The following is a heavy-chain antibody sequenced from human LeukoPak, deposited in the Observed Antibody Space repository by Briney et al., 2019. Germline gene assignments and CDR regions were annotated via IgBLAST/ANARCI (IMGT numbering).Heavy chain of an antibody. Sequence: KPGGSLRLSCVASGFTFSSYSMNWVRQAPGKGLEWVSSISSSSSYKYYTDSVKGRFTISRDNAKNSLYLQMNSLRAEDTAVYYCASQGDPGEFDYWGQGTLVTVSS. J-gene: IGHJ4*02. CDR1: GFTFSSYS. CDR2: ISSSSSYK. D-gene: IGHD3-16*01. CDR3: ASQGDPGEFDY. V-gene: IGHV3-21*01.